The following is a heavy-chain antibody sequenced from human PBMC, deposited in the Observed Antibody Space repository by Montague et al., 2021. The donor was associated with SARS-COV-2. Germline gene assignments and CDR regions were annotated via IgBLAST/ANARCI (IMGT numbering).Heavy chain of an antibody. V-gene: IGHV6-1*01. D-gene: IGHD2-2*01. CDR2: TYFRSKWYN. Sequence: CAISGDSVSSNIDTWNWIRQSPSRGLEWLRRTYFRSKWYNDYAESVKSRITIDPDTSKHQFSLHLNSVTPEDTAVYYCARIPVGSKYYFDFWGQGTLVTVSS. CDR1: GDSVSSNIDT. CDR3: ARIPVGSKYYFDF. J-gene: IGHJ4*02.